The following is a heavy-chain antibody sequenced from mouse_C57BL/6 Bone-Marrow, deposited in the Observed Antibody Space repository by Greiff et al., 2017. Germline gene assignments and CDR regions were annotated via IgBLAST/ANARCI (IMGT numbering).Heavy chain of an antibody. J-gene: IGHJ3*01. V-gene: IGHV14-2*01. CDR1: GFNITDYY. Sequence: EVQLQQSGAELVKPGASVKLSCTASGFNITDYYMHWVKQRPEQGLEWIGRIDPADGDTNYAPKFQGKATLTADTSSNTAYLQLSSLTSEDTGVNYYTIYDYVFAYWGQGTLVTVSA. CDR2: IDPADGDT. CDR3: TIYDYVFAY. D-gene: IGHD2-4*01.